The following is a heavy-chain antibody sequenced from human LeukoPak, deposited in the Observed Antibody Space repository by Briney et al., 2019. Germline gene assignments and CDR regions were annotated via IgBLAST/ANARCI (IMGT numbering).Heavy chain of an antibody. V-gene: IGHV1-46*01. Sequence: ASVKVSCKASGYTFTNYYIHWVRQAPGQGLEWMGIINPSSSSASSTQKFQGRVTLTRDTSTSTVYIELSSLRSEDTAVYYCARGRLQYHYYYYYMDVWGKGTTVTVSS. J-gene: IGHJ6*03. D-gene: IGHD4-11*01. CDR1: GYTFTNYY. CDR2: INPSSSSA. CDR3: ARGRLQYHYYYYYMDV.